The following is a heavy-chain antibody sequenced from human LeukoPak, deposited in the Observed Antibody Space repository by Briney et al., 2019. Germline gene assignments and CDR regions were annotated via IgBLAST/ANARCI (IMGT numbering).Heavy chain of an antibody. Sequence: GGSLRLSCAASGFTFSSYWMHWVRQAPGKGLVWVSRINSDGSSTSYADSVKGRFTISRDNAKNTLYLQMNSLRAEDTAVYYCARGNYGDLGGYWGQGTLVTVSS. V-gene: IGHV3-74*01. CDR2: INSDGSST. J-gene: IGHJ4*02. CDR1: GFTFSSYW. D-gene: IGHD4-17*01. CDR3: ARGNYGDLGGY.